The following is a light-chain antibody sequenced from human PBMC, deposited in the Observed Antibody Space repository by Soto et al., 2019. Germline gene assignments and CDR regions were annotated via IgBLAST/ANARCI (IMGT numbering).Light chain of an antibody. J-gene: IGLJ1*01. CDR1: MRDVPVYSY. Sequence: SVLTQPRSVSESPGQSYTVSCTGTMRDVPVYSYVSEFQQYPGRAPQLLVYDVPKRPSGVPDRFFGSNSGNAAALTLSGLQAEEDAEYFCSSYAGAYTWIFGSGTKVTV. CDR2: DVP. CDR3: SSYAGAYTWI. V-gene: IGLV2-11*01.